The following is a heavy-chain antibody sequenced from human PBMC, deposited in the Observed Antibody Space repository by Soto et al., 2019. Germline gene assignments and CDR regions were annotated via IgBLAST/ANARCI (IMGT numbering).Heavy chain of an antibody. CDR2: IIPIFGTA. D-gene: IGHD3-22*01. Sequence: GASVKVSCKASGGTFSSYAISWVRQAPGQGLEWMGGIIPIFGTANYAQKFQGRVTITADKSTSTAYMELSSLRSGDTAVYYCVLGGIYDSSGYSVDYWGQGTLVTVSS. J-gene: IGHJ4*02. CDR3: VLGGIYDSSGYSVDY. CDR1: GGTFSSYA. V-gene: IGHV1-69*06.